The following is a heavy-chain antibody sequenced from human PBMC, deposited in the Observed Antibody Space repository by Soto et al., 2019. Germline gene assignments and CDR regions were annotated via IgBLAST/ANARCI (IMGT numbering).Heavy chain of an antibody. CDR3: ARDWGADYYFDY. D-gene: IGHD3-16*01. CDR2: INAGNGNT. J-gene: IGHJ4*02. Sequence: QVQLVQSGAEVKKPGASVKVSCKASGYTFTSYAMHWVRQAPGQRLEWMGWINAGNGNTKYSQIFQGRVTITRDTSASTAYMELSSLISEDTAVYYCARDWGADYYFDYWGQGTLVTVSS. CDR1: GYTFTSYA. V-gene: IGHV1-3*01.